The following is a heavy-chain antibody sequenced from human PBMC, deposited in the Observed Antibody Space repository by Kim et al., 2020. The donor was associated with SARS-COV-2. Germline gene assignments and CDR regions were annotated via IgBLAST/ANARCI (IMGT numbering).Heavy chain of an antibody. Sequence: SETLSLTCAVYVGSFSGYYWSWIRQPPGKGLEWIGEMRDSGSTNYNPSLKSRVTISLDTSKNQFSLKMSSVAAADTATYYCARDAHYDTLTGSLDYWGQGTLVTVSA. CDR1: VGSFSGYY. D-gene: IGHD3-9*01. V-gene: IGHV4-34*01. CDR2: MRDSGST. CDR3: ARDAHYDTLTGSLDY. J-gene: IGHJ4*02.